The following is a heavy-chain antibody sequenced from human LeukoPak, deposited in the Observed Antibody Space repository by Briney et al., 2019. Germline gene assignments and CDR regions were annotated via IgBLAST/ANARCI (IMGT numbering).Heavy chain of an antibody. V-gene: IGHV1-46*01. CDR2: INPSGGST. Sequence: GASVKVSCKASGYTFTSYYMHWVRQAPGQGLEWMGIINPSGGSTSYAQKFQGRVTMTRDTSTSTVYTELSSLRSEDTAVYYCARGDSPRPWLRPHHWFDPWGQGTLVTVSS. J-gene: IGHJ5*02. CDR1: GYTFTSYY. D-gene: IGHD5-12*01. CDR3: ARGDSPRPWLRPHHWFDP.